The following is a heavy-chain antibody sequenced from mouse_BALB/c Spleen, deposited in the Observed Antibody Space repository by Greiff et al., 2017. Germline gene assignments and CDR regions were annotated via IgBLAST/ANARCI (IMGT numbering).Heavy chain of an antibody. CDR3: ARRLTGTDYAMDY. J-gene: IGHJ4*01. CDR2: ISNGGGST. CDR1: GFTFSSYT. D-gene: IGHD4-1*01. Sequence: EVHLVESGGGLVQPGGSLKLSCAASGFTFSSYTMSWVRQTPEKRLEWVAYISNGGGSTYYPDTVKGRFTISRDNAKNTLYLQMSSLKSEDTAMYYCARRLTGTDYAMDYWGQGTSVTVSS. V-gene: IGHV5-12-2*01.